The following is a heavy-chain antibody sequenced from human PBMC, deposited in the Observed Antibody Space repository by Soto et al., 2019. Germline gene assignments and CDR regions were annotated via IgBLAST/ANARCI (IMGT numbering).Heavy chain of an antibody. Sequence: GSLRLSCAASGFTFSSYSMNWVRQAPGKGLEWVSYISSSSSTIYYADSVKGRFTISRDNAKNSLYLQMNSLRDEDTAVYYCARSIRTYYDFWSGYRETHYYYGMDVWGQGTTVTVSS. CDR3: ARSIRTYYDFWSGYRETHYYYGMDV. CDR2: ISSSSSTI. J-gene: IGHJ6*02. CDR1: GFTFSSYS. V-gene: IGHV3-48*02. D-gene: IGHD3-3*01.